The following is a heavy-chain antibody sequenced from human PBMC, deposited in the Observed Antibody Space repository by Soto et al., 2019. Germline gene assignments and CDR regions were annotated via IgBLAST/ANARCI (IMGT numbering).Heavy chain of an antibody. CDR1: GGSISSGDYY. CDR2: IYYSGST. D-gene: IGHD2-2*03. CDR3: AFGFCRSTRCYLFS. Sequence: PSETLSLTCTVSGGSISSGDYYWSWIRQPPGKGLEWIGYIYYSGSTYYNPSLKSRVTISVDTSKNQFSLKLSSVTDTDTAVYYCAFGFCRSTRCYLFSWGKGLLVTVFS. V-gene: IGHV4-30-4*01. J-gene: IGHJ5*02.